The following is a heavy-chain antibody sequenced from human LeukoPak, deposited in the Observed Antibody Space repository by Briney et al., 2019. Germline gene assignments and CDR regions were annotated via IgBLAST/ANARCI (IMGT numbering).Heavy chain of an antibody. Sequence: SETLSLTCTVSGASMSNSFWSWIRQPAGKGLEWIGRIYSSGRTNYNPSLKSRVTLSIDTSNNQFSLKLTSVTAADTALYHCARAPAGCGGTCSFDYWGQGTLVTVSS. CDR1: GASMSNSF. CDR3: ARAPAGCGGTCSFDY. J-gene: IGHJ4*02. V-gene: IGHV4-4*07. D-gene: IGHD2-15*01. CDR2: IYSSGRT.